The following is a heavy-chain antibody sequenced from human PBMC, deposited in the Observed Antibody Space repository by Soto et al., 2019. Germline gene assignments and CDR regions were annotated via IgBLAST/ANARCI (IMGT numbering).Heavy chain of an antibody. CDR2: ISADSGNT. CDR1: GYTFSSNG. CDR3: VRDKDHRFDY. J-gene: IGHJ4*02. Sequence: QVQLVQTGSEVKKPGASVQVSCKASGYTFSSNGISWVRQAPGQGLEWMGWISADSGNTNYAQKVQGRVTMTTDKSTSTVYMELRSLRSDDTAVYYCVRDKDHRFDYWGQGTLVNVSS. V-gene: IGHV1-18*01.